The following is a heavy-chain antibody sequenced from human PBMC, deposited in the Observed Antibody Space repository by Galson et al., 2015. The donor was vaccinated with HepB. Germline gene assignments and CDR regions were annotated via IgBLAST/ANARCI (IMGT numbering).Heavy chain of an antibody. Sequence: SVKVSCKASGDIFSTYAIHWVRQAPGQGLEWMGGIIPIFGTINYAQKFQGRVRIIADESTSTAYLDLSSLRSDDTAVYYCARDKRYCSGGSCYSFYYYMDVWGKGTTVTVSS. D-gene: IGHD2-15*01. CDR2: IIPIFGTI. CDR1: GDIFSTYA. V-gene: IGHV1-69*13. CDR3: ARDKRYCSGGSCYSFYYYMDV. J-gene: IGHJ6*03.